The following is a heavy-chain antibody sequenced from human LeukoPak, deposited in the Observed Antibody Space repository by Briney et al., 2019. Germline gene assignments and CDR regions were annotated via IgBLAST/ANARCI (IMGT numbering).Heavy chain of an antibody. CDR1: GYTFTSYG. CDR3: ARAETGTYYYDSSGSFDY. D-gene: IGHD3-22*01. CDR2: INPNSGGT. V-gene: IGHV1-2*06. Sequence: ASVKVSCKASGYTFTSYGISWVRQAPGQGLEWMGRINPNSGGTNYAQKFQGRVTMTRDTSISTAYMEPSRLRSDDTAVYYCARAETGTYYYDSSGSFDYWGQGTLVTVSS. J-gene: IGHJ4*02.